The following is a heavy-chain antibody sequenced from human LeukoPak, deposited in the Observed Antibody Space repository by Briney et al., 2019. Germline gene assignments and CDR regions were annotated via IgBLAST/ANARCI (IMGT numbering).Heavy chain of an antibody. D-gene: IGHD2-2*01. CDR2: INHSGST. J-gene: IGHJ4*02. V-gene: IGHV4-34*01. Sequence: PSETLSLTCTVSGGSISSYYWSWIRQPPGKGLEWIGEINHSGSTNYNPSLKSRVTISVDTSKNQFSLKLSSVTAADTAVYYCARGLVAYYWGQGTLVTVSS. CDR1: GGSISSYY. CDR3: ARGLVAYY.